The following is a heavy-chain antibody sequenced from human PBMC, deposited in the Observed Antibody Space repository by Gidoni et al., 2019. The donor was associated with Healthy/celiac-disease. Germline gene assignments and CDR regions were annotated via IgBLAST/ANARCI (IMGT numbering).Heavy chain of an antibody. CDR3: ARAAAGTIVPDAFDI. CDR2: ISSSGSTI. Sequence: EVQLVESGGGLVQPGGSLRPSCAASGLTFSSYEMNWVRQAPGKGLEWVSYISSSGSTIYYADSVKGRFAISGDNAKNSLYLQMNSLRAEDTAVYYCARAAAGTIVPDAFDIWGRGTMVTVSS. CDR1: GLTFSSYE. V-gene: IGHV3-48*03. J-gene: IGHJ3*02. D-gene: IGHD6-19*01.